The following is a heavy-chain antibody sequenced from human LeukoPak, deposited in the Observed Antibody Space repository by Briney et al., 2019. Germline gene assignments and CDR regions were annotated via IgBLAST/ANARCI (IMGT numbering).Heavy chain of an antibody. V-gene: IGHV1-8*03. CDR3: ARGRDCSSTSCYFRDYYYYIDV. CDR1: GYTFTSYD. Sequence: ASVKVSCKASGYTFTSYDINWVRQATGQGLEWMGWMNPNSGNTGYAQKFQGRVTITRNTSISTAYMELSSLRSEDTAVYYCARGRDCSSTSCYFRDYYYYIDVWGKGTTVTVSS. CDR2: MNPNSGNT. J-gene: IGHJ6*03. D-gene: IGHD2-2*01.